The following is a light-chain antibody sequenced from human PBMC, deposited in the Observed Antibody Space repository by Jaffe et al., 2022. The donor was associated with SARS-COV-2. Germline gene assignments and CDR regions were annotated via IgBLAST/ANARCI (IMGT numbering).Light chain of an antibody. CDR2: GAS. Sequence: EIVMTQSPATLSVSPGERATLSCRASQSVSSNLAWYQQKPGQAPRLLIYGASTRATGIPARFSGSGSGTEFTLTISSLQSEDFAVYYCQQYNNWPPVPYVGPYTFGQGTKLEIK. V-gene: IGKV3-15*01. CDR1: QSVSSN. CDR3: QQYNNWPPVPYVGPYT. J-gene: IGKJ2*01.